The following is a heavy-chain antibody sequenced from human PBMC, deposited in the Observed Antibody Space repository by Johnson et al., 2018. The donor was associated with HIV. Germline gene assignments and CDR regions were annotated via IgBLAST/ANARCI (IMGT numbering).Heavy chain of an antibody. CDR2: ISSSGNPI. CDR1: GFTFSDHY. V-gene: IGHV3-11*04. D-gene: IGHD2-21*01. CDR3: ARDWVIGDAFDI. J-gene: IGHJ3*02. Sequence: QMQLVESGGGLVKPGGSLRLSCAVSGFTFSDHYMSWIRQAPGKGLEWVSYISSSGNPIYYADSVKGRFTISRDNAKNSLYLQMNSLRAEDTAVYYCARDWVIGDAFDIWGQGTKVTVSS.